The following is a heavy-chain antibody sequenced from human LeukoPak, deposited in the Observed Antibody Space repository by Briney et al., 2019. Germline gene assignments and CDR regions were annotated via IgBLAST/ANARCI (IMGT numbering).Heavy chain of an antibody. CDR3: AKAPGSLVSIAARPYYFDY. Sequence: GGSLRVSCAASGFIFSTHAMTWVRQAPGKGLEWVSIINNSGDSIYYADSVKGRFTISRDNSKNTLYLQMNSLRAEDTAVYYCAKAPGSLVSIAARPYYFDYWGQGTLVTVSS. D-gene: IGHD6-6*01. CDR2: INNSGDSI. V-gene: IGHV3-23*01. CDR1: GFIFSTHA. J-gene: IGHJ4*02.